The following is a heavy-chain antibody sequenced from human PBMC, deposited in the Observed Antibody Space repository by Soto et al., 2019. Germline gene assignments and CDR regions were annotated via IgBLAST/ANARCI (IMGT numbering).Heavy chain of an antibody. Sequence: PSETLSLXCTVSGGSISSYYWSWIRQPPGKGLEWIGYIYYSGSTNYNPSLKSRVTISVDTSKNQFSLKLSSVTAADTAVYYCARSWDTAMVYFDYWGQGTLVTVSS. CDR2: IYYSGST. D-gene: IGHD5-18*01. CDR1: GGSISSYY. J-gene: IGHJ4*02. CDR3: ARSWDTAMVYFDY. V-gene: IGHV4-59*01.